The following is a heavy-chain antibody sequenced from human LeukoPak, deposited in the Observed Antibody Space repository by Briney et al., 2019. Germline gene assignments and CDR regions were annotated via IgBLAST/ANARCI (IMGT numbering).Heavy chain of an antibody. CDR2: IYYSGST. CDR1: GGSISRYY. Sequence: SETLSLTCTVSGGSISRYYWSWIRQPPGKGLEWIGYIYYSGSTNYNPSLKSRVTISVDTSKNQFSLKLSSVTAADTAVYYCARSFLFREVAKNWFDPWGQGTLVTVSS. V-gene: IGHV4-59*01. CDR3: ARSFLFREVAKNWFDP. D-gene: IGHD3-10*01. J-gene: IGHJ5*02.